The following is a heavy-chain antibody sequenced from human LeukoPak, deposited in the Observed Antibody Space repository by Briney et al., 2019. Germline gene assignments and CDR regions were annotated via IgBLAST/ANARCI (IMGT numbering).Heavy chain of an antibody. Sequence: SVKVSCKASGGTFSSYAISWVRQAPGQGLEWMGGIIPIFGTANYAQKFQGRVTITTDESTSTAYMELSSLRSEDTAVYYCATCIAADAELDAFDIWGQGTMVTVSS. CDR3: ATCIAADAELDAFDI. CDR2: IIPIFGTA. CDR1: GGTFSSYA. J-gene: IGHJ3*02. V-gene: IGHV1-69*05. D-gene: IGHD6-6*01.